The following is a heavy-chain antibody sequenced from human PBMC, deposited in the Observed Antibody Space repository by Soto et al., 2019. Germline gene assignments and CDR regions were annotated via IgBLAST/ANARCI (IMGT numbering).Heavy chain of an antibody. CDR3: ARRGRITMIENYYFDY. J-gene: IGHJ4*02. D-gene: IGHD3-22*01. V-gene: IGHV4-31*03. Sequence: QVQLQESGPGLVKPSQTLSLTCTVSGGSISSGGYYWSWIRQHPGKGLEWIGYIYYSGSTYYNPSLKSRVTISVDTSKNQCSLKLSSVTAADTAVYYCARRGRITMIENYYFDYWGQGTLVTVSS. CDR2: IYYSGST. CDR1: GGSISSGGYY.